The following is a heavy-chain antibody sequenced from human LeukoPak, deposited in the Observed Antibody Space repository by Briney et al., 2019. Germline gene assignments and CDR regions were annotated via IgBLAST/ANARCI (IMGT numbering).Heavy chain of an antibody. CDR2: ISWNSGSI. CDR1: LFTFDVYA. D-gene: IGHD5-18*01. CDR3: AKGLDTGLDY. V-gene: IGHV3-9*01. Sequence: RCLRDSSADPLFTFDVYAMRWVRQALRKGLEWVSGISWNSGSIVYAVSVKGRFTISRENPEISLYPKMNSLRAEDTALYYCAKGLDTGLDYWGQGTLVAVSS. J-gene: IGHJ4*02.